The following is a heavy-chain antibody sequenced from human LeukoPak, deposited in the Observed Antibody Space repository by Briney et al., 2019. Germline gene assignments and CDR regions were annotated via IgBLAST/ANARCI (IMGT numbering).Heavy chain of an antibody. CDR1: GFTVSSNY. Sequence: SGGSPRLSCAASGFTVSSNYMSWVRQAPGKGLEWVSVIYSGGSTYYADSVKGRFTISRDNSKNTLYLQMNSLRAEDTAVYYCARSHRRFGELWGYYYMDVWGKGTTVTISS. CDR2: IYSGGST. D-gene: IGHD3-10*01. CDR3: ARSHRRFGELWGYYYMDV. J-gene: IGHJ6*03. V-gene: IGHV3-66*01.